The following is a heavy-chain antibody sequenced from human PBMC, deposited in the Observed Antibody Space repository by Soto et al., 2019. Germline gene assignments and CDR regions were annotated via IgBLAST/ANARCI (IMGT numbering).Heavy chain of an antibody. CDR1: GFTFSSYS. J-gene: IGHJ6*02. D-gene: IGHD1-1*01. CDR2: ISSSSSYI. V-gene: IGHV3-21*01. Sequence: EVQLVESGGGLVKPGGSLRLSCAASGFTFSSYSMNWVRQAPGKGLEWVSSISSSSSYIYYADSVKGRFTISGDNAKNCLYLQRTGLRAEDTAVYYCATGSPEWLERYGMDVWGQGTTVTVSS. CDR3: ATGSPEWLERYGMDV.